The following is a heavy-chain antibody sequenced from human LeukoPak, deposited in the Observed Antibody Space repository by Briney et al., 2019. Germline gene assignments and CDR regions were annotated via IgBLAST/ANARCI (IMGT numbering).Heavy chain of an antibody. D-gene: IGHD2/OR15-2a*01. Sequence: ASVKVSCKASGFTFSTYAMNWVRQAPGQGLEWMGWINTNTGNPTYAQGFTGRFVFSLDTSVSTAYLQISSLKAEDTAVYYCARDLPPEYFDYWGQGTLVTVSS. J-gene: IGHJ4*02. CDR2: INTNTGNP. CDR3: ARDLPPEYFDY. V-gene: IGHV7-4-1*02. CDR1: GFTFSTYA.